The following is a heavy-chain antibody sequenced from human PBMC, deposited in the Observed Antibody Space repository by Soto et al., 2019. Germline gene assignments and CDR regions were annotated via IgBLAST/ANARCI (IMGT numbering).Heavy chain of an antibody. J-gene: IGHJ6*02. D-gene: IGHD3-22*01. CDR1: GFTFSNAW. CDR2: IKSKTDGGTT. V-gene: IGHV3-15*01. Sequence: VGSLRLSCAGSGFTFSNAWMSWVRQAPGKGLEWVGRIKSKTDGGTTDYAAPVKGRFTISRDDSKNTLYLQMNSLKTEDTAVYYCTTDPYYYDSSGTLGNWGQGTTVTVSS. CDR3: TTDPYYYDSSGTLGN.